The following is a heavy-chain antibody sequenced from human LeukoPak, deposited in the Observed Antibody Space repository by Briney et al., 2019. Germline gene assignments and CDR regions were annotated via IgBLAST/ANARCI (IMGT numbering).Heavy chain of an antibody. J-gene: IGHJ6*03. D-gene: IGHD6-13*01. V-gene: IGHV3-11*04. CDR3: ARDGAAAGTDYYYYMDV. Sequence: GGSLRLSCAASGFTFSDHFMSWVRQAPGKGLEWVSYTSPSGSTIYYADSVKGRFAFSRDNAKNSLYLQMSNLRAEDTAVYYCARDGAAAGTDYYYYMDVWGKGTTVTVSS. CDR1: GFTFSDHF. CDR2: TSPSGSTI.